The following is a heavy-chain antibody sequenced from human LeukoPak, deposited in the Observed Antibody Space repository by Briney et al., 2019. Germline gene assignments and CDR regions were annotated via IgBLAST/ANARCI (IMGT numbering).Heavy chain of an antibody. CDR2: IWYDASIQ. Sequence: GGSLTLSCAASGFTFRSHTLRWVRQAPGQGLEWVAVIWYDASIQYYVDSVKGRVTISRDNNKNTLYLQMNSQRAEDTAVYCCAGGHQRPTRGALVICGQRTMVTVSS. J-gene: IGHJ3*02. CDR3: AGGHQRPTRGALVI. CDR1: GFTFRSHT. V-gene: IGHV3-33*01.